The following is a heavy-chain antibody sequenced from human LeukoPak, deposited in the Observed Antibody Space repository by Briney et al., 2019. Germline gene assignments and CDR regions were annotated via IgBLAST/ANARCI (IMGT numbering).Heavy chain of an antibody. CDR1: GFTFDDYA. D-gene: IGHD2-21*02. CDR2: ISWNSGSI. J-gene: IGHJ4*02. CDR3: AGDRIAYCGGDCFAPLDY. Sequence: GGSLRLSCAASGFTFDDYAMHWVRQAPGKGLEWVSGISWNSGSIGYADSVKGRFTISRDNAKNSLYLQMNSLRAEDTAVYYCAGDRIAYCGGDCFAPLDYWGQGTLVTVSS. V-gene: IGHV3-9*01.